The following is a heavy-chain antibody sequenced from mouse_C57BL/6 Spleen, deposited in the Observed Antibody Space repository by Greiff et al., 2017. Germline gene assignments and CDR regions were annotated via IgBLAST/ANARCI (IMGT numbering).Heavy chain of an antibody. CDR1: GYTFTSYW. J-gene: IGHJ1*03. V-gene: IGHV1-59*01. CDR2: IDPSDSYT. CDR3: AREDGSSSWYFDV. Sequence: QVQLKQPGAELVRPGTSVKLSCKASGYTFTSYWMHWVKQRPGQGLEWIGVIDPSDSYTNYNQKFKGKATLTVDTSSSTAYMQLSSLTSEDSAVYYCAREDGSSSWYFDVWGTGTTVTVSS. D-gene: IGHD1-1*01.